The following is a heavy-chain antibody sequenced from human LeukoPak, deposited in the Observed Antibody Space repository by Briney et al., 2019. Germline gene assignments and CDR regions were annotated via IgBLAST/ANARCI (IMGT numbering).Heavy chain of an antibody. Sequence: GGSLRLSCAASGFAFSDYSMNWVRQAPGKGLEWVSYISSSDNTIHYADSVKGRFTISRDNAKNSLYLEMNSLRDEDTAVYYCAGDFGIAEVYWGQGTLVTVSS. CDR3: AGDFGIAEVY. J-gene: IGHJ4*02. V-gene: IGHV3-48*02. CDR1: GFAFSDYS. CDR2: ISSSDNTI. D-gene: IGHD6-13*01.